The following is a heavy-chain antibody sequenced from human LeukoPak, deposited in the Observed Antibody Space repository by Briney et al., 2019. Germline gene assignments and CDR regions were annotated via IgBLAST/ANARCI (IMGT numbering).Heavy chain of an antibody. CDR3: IRQWLWRAV. CDR2: VFYTGSA. V-gene: IGHV4-39*07. J-gene: IGHJ6*04. CDR1: GDSIGSSNYY. D-gene: IGHD6-19*01. Sequence: SETLSLTCTVSGDSIGSSNYYWGWIRQPPGKGLEWIGSVFYTGSAYYNSSLKSRVIISVDTSKNQFSLRLNSVTAADMAVYYCIRQWLWRAVWGKGTTVTVSS.